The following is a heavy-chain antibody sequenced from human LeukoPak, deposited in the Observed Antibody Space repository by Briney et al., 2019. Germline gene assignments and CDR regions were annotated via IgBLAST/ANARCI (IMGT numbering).Heavy chain of an antibody. CDR2: IDDSGRT. Sequence: SETLSLTCTVSGGSISSFCWSWIRQPPGKGLEWIGNIDDSGRTKYNPSLMSRATLLKGAPQNQFSLKLSSVTDADPAVYCCARDRSSSWYPEDEGFDYWGQGTLVSVSS. V-gene: IGHV4-59*01. CDR1: GGSISSFC. CDR3: ARDRSSSWYPEDEGFDY. D-gene: IGHD6-13*01. J-gene: IGHJ4*02.